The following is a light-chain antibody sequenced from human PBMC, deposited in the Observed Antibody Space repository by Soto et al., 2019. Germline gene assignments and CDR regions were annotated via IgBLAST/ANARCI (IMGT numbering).Light chain of an antibody. Sequence: DIPMTQSPSSLSASVGDRVTITCRASQGISNSLAWYQQKPGKVPKLLIYAASTLQSGVPSRFSGSGSGTDFTLTISSLQPEDVATYYCQKYDSAPTWTFGQGTKVEIK. J-gene: IGKJ1*01. CDR1: QGISNS. CDR2: AAS. CDR3: QKYDSAPTWT. V-gene: IGKV1-27*01.